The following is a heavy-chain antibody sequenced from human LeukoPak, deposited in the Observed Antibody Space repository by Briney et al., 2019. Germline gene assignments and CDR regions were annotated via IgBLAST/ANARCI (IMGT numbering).Heavy chain of an antibody. J-gene: IGHJ4*02. Sequence: KPSETLSLTCTVSGGSISSYYWSWIRQPPGKGLEWIGYIYYSGSTNYNPSLKSRVTISVDTSKNQFSLKLSSVTAAGTAVYYCARVRDYDFWSGPDAYYFDYWGQGTLVTVSS. CDR1: GGSISSYY. CDR2: IYYSGST. CDR3: ARVRDYDFWSGPDAYYFDY. D-gene: IGHD3-3*01. V-gene: IGHV4-59*01.